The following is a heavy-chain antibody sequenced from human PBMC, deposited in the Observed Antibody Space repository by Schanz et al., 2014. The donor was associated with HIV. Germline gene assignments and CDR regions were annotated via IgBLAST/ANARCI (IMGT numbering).Heavy chain of an antibody. V-gene: IGHV3-30*03. CDR2: ISYDGTNK. Sequence: VQLLESGGGLVQPGRSLRLSCAASGFTFSTYGMHWVRQAPGKGLEWVAGISYDGTNKFYVDSVKGRFTISRDNSEDTLYLQMNSLGVDDSAIYYCVKRGSEASSNTWFADSWGQGTLVTVSS. D-gene: IGHD3-10*01. CDR1: GFTFSTYG. CDR3: VKRGSEASSNTWFADS. J-gene: IGHJ4*02.